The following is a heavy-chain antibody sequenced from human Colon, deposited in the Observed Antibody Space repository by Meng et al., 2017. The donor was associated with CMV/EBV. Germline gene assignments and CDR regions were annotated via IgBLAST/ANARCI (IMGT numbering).Heavy chain of an antibody. Sequence: SETLSLTCTVSGGSISNSPYYWVWVLQPPGKGLEWIGSISATGATYKNPSLRSRVTISLDTSKNQFSLNLISVTAADTAIFYCARGIWPATSSGVPQNDPRDFWGQGMSVTVSS. V-gene: IGHV4-39*07. CDR1: GGSISNSPYY. CDR2: ISATGAT. J-gene: IGHJ4*02. D-gene: IGHD3-3*01. CDR3: ARGIWPATSSGVPQNDPRDF.